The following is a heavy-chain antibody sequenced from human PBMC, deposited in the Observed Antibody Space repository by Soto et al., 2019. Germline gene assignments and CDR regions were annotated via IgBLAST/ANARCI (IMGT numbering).Heavy chain of an antibody. D-gene: IGHD6-19*01. CDR3: ARDSSGWHWYFNL. J-gene: IGHJ2*01. V-gene: IGHV6-1*01. CDR2: TYYRSKWYN. CDR1: GDSVSSDSAT. Sequence: QVQLQQSGPGLVKPSQTLSLICAISGDSVSSDSATWNWIRQSPSRGLEWLGRTYYRSKWYNDYAVSVKSRIAITPDTSNNQLYRPLNAMTPEVTAVYCCARDSSGWHWYFNLWGSGTLVTVSS.